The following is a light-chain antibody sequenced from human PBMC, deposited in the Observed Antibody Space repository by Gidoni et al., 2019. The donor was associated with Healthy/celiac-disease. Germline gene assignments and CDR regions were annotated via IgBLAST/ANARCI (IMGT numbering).Light chain of an antibody. Sequence: IVLTQSPGTLSFSTGERATLSCRAMQSVSSSYLAWYQQKPGQVPSLLIYGASSMATGIQDRFSGSGAGKDFTLTISRLEPEDVAVYYCQQYGSYPITFGQGTRLEIK. J-gene: IGKJ5*01. CDR1: QSVSSSY. CDR2: GAS. V-gene: IGKV3-20*01. CDR3: QQYGSYPIT.